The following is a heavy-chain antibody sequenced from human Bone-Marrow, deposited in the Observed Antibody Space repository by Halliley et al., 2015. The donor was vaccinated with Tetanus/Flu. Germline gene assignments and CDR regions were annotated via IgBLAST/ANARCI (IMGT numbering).Heavy chain of an antibody. J-gene: IGHJ6*02. V-gene: IGHV4-34*01. D-gene: IGHD3-10*01. CDR3: ARRTPTVRYYYYGMDV. CDR2: HHHSGSP. Sequence: GKHHHSGSPTYNPSRKGRVPISVDTSKNQFSLKLGSGAAADTAVYYCARRTPTVRYYYYGMDVWGQGTTVTVSS.